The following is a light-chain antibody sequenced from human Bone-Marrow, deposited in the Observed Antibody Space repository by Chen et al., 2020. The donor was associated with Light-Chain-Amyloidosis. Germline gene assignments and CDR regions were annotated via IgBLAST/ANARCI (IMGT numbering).Light chain of an antibody. J-gene: IGKJ4*01. CDR3: QQYRRFLT. CDR2: KGS. V-gene: IGKV1-5*03. CDR1: ENINVW. Sequence: DVQLTQSPSTLSASIGDRVTITCRASENINVWLAWYQHKPGKAPKLLIYKGSTLESGVPARFSGSGSGTEFTLTISRLQSEDFATYYCQQYRRFLTFGGGTKVEV.